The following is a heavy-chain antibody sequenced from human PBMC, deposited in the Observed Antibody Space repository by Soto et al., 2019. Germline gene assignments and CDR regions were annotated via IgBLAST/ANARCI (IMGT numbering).Heavy chain of an antibody. D-gene: IGHD1-26*01. CDR1: GFIFSTYN. Sequence: GGSLRLSCAASGFIFSTYNMNWVRQAPGKGLEWVSSISSSSNFMYYVDSVKGRFTISRDNAKNSLYLQMNSLRAEDTAVYYCAKAGSGSYSIDSWGQGTLVTVSS. V-gene: IGHV3-21*01. J-gene: IGHJ4*02. CDR2: ISSSSNFM. CDR3: AKAGSGSYSIDS.